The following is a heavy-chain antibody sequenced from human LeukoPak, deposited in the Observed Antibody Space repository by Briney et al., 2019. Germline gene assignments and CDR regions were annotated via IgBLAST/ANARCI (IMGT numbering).Heavy chain of an antibody. CDR2: MSTYTGYS. CDR3: AKNSSGGYSDY. Sequence: GASVKVSCKASGYTFTSSGISWVRQAPGQGLEWMVWMSTYTGYSKYAQNLQGRVTMTADTSTSTAYMELSCLRSDDTAVYYCAKNSSGGYSDYWGQGTLVTVSS. CDR1: GYTFTSSG. J-gene: IGHJ4*02. D-gene: IGHD6-19*01. V-gene: IGHV1-18*01.